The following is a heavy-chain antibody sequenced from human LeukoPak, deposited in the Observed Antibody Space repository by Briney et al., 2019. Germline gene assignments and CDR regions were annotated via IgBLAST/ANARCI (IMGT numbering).Heavy chain of an antibody. CDR1: GFTFSAFS. V-gene: IGHV3-21*01. CDR3: ARYRGMATIDRGGAIDF. D-gene: IGHD5-24*01. CDR2: ISGSGMYI. Sequence: GGSLRLSCAASGFTFSAFSMNWVRQAPGEGLWWVSYISGSGMYIYYTDSVKGRFAVSRDNDKKLVYLEMTSLRVEDTAVYYCARYRGMATIDRGGAIDFWGQGTAVSVSS. J-gene: IGHJ3*01.